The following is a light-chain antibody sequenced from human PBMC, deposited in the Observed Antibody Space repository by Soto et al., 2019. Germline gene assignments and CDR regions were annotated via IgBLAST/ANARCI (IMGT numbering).Light chain of an antibody. CDR2: KAS. CDR3: QHYNSYSEA. V-gene: IGKV1-5*03. CDR1: QTISSW. J-gene: IGKJ1*01. Sequence: DIQMTQYPSTLSGSVGDRVTINCRASQTISSWLAWYQQKPGKAPKLLIYKASTLKSGVPSRFSGSGSGTEVTLTISSLQPDDCATDDCQHYNSYSEACGQGTKVELK.